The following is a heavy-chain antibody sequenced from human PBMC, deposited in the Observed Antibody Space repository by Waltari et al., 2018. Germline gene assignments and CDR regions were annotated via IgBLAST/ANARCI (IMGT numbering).Heavy chain of an antibody. J-gene: IGHJ4*02. D-gene: IGHD7-27*01. V-gene: IGHV3-23*01. CDR3: ARDFNWGWDF. Sequence: EVQLLESGGGLVQPGGSLRLSCAASGFTFSNHAMGWVRQDPGKGLEVGSVIAYDGLTKYSADSVRDRFTIPRDNSRNTLYLEMNSLRAEDTAIYYCARDFNWGWDFWGQGTLVTVSS. CDR1: GFTFSNHA. CDR2: IAYDGLTK.